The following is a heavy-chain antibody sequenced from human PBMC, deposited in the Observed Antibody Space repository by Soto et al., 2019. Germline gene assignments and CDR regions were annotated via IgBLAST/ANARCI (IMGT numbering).Heavy chain of an antibody. CDR3: AKDQYAAAGPDY. J-gene: IGHJ4*02. V-gene: IGHV3-23*01. Sequence: GSLRLSCAASGFTFSTYAMNWVRQAPGKGLEWVSSMSGNGGSTDYADSVKGRFTISRDNSKNTLYLQMNSLRADDTAVYYCAKDQYAAAGPDYWGQGTLVTVSS. CDR2: MSGNGGST. CDR1: GFTFSTYA. D-gene: IGHD6-13*01.